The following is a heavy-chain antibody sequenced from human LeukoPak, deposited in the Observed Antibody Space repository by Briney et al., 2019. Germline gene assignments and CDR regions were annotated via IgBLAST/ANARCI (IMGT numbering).Heavy chain of an antibody. D-gene: IGHD7-27*01. CDR3: ARDLNWETY. CDR1: GFTFSSYS. Sequence: GGSLRLSCAASGFTFSSYSLNWVGQAPGKGLEWVANIKTDGSQIYYVDSVKGRFTISRDNAKNSLYLQMNSLRAEDTAVYYCARDLNWETYWGQGTLVSVSS. J-gene: IGHJ4*02. CDR2: IKTDGSQI. V-gene: IGHV3-7*01.